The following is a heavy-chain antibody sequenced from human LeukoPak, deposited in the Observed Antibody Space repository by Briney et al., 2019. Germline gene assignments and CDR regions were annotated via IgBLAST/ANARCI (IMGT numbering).Heavy chain of an antibody. CDR3: ATKDTASDS. D-gene: IGHD5-18*01. V-gene: IGHV3-48*01. Sequence: GGSLRLSCAASGFTFSSYTISWVRQAPGKGLEWISSITRGDSKYYAESVKGRFTISRDNSKNTLYLQMNSLRPEDTAVFYCATKDTASDSWGQGTLVTVSS. CDR2: ITRGDSK. CDR1: GFTFSSYT. J-gene: IGHJ4*02.